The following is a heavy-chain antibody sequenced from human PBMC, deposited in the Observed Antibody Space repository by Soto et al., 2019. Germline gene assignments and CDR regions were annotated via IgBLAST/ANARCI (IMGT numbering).Heavy chain of an antibody. J-gene: IGHJ5*02. V-gene: IGHV4-59*01. CDR3: ARVPASRYGNWFDP. D-gene: IGHD6-13*01. CDR2: IYYTGNT. CDR1: GDSISSYY. Sequence: QVQLRESGPGLVKPSETLSLTCTVSGDSISSYYWGWIRQPPGKGLEWIGYIYYTGNTNYNPSLKSRVTVSLDTSNNQFSLRLTSVTAADTAVYYCARVPASRYGNWFDPWGQGTLVTVSS.